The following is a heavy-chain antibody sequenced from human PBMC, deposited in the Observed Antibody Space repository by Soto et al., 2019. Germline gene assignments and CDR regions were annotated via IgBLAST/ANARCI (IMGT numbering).Heavy chain of an antibody. D-gene: IGHD2-15*01. CDR1: GYSIIRGYY. J-gene: IGHJ3*02. Sequence: SETLSLTCAVSGYSIIRGYYWGFIRQPPGKGLEWIGSIYHSGSTYYNPSLKSRVTISVDTSKNQFSLKLSSVTAADTAVYYCATRQSGGGYCSGGSCYSGAFDIWGQGTMVTVSS. CDR3: ATRQSGGGYCSGGSCYSGAFDI. CDR2: IYHSGST. V-gene: IGHV4-38-2*01.